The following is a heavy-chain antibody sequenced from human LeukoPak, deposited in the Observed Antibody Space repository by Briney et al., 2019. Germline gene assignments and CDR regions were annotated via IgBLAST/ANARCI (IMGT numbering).Heavy chain of an antibody. J-gene: IGHJ4*02. D-gene: IGHD1-1*01. Sequence: ASVKVSCKASGYTFTGYYMHWVRQAPGQGLEWMGRINPNSGGTNYAQKFQGRVTMTRDTSISTAYMELSRLRSGDTAVYYCARDPGDNWNDMDYWGQGTLVTVSS. CDR3: ARDPGDNWNDMDY. V-gene: IGHV1-2*06. CDR2: INPNSGGT. CDR1: GYTFTGYY.